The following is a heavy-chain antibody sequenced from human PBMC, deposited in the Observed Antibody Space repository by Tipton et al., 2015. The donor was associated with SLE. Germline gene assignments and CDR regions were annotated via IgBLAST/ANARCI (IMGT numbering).Heavy chain of an antibody. CDR1: GGSISSYY. CDR2: IYYSGST. D-gene: IGHD6-6*01. Sequence: TLSLTCAVSGGSISSYYWNWIRQPPGKGLEWIGYIYYSGSTNYNRSLKSRVTISVDTSKNQFSLKLRSVTAADTAVYYCAREGRGSSGFDYWGQGTLVTVSS. V-gene: IGHV4-59*01. CDR3: AREGRGSSGFDY. J-gene: IGHJ4*02.